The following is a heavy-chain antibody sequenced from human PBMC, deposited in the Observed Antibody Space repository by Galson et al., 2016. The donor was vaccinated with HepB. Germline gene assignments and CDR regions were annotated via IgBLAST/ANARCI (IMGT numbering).Heavy chain of an antibody. CDR2: VYFSGST. CDR3: ARGSLLDGYLLDN. CDR1: GDSMTSTNYY. J-gene: IGHJ4*02. Sequence: ETLSLTCTVSGDSMTSTNYYWGWIRQPPGKGLEWIGCVYFSGSTYYKASLKSRVTISVDTSKTQFSLNMNSVSAADTAVYFCARGSLLDGYLLDNWGQGRLVTVSS. V-gene: IGHV4-39*01. D-gene: IGHD5-24*01.